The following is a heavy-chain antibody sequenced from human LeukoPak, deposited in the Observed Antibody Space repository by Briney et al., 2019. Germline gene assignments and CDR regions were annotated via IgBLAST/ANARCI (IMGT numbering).Heavy chain of an antibody. Sequence: GGSLRLSCAASGFTFSSYAMHWVRQAPGKGLEWVAVISYDGSNKYYADSVKGRFTISRDNSKNTLYLQLNSLRAEDTAVYYCARDLDGSGNYHWFDPWGQGTLVNVAS. D-gene: IGHD3-10*01. V-gene: IGHV3-30*04. J-gene: IGHJ5*02. CDR3: ARDLDGSGNYHWFDP. CDR2: ISYDGSNK. CDR1: GFTFSSYA.